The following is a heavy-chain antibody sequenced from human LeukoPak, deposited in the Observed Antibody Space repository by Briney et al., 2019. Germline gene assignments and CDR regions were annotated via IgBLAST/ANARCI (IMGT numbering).Heavy chain of an antibody. J-gene: IGHJ3*02. CDR2: IYYSGST. CDR1: GGSISSSSYY. CDR3: ARPSPGYYYDSSGDPDAFDI. D-gene: IGHD3-22*01. Sequence: PSETLSLTCTVSGGSISSSSYYWGWIRQPPGKGLEWIGSIYYSGSTYYNPSLKSRVTISVDTSKNQFSLKLSSVTAADTAVDYCARPSPGYYYDSSGDPDAFDIWGQGTMVTVSS. V-gene: IGHV4-39*01.